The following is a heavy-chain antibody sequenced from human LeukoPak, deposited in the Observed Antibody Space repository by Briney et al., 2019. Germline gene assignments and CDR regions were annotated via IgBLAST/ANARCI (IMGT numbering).Heavy chain of an antibody. D-gene: IGHD3-16*01. CDR1: GFAFSSYW. CDR3: AREGTITSYNFDY. CDR2: VKYDGSEI. V-gene: IGHV3-7*05. Sequence: PGGSLILSCAASGFAFSSYWMSWVRQAPGKGLEWVANVKYDGSEIHYADSVKGRFTISRDNAKSSLYLQMNSLRAEDTAVYYCAREGTITSYNFDYWGQGTLVTVSS. J-gene: IGHJ4*02.